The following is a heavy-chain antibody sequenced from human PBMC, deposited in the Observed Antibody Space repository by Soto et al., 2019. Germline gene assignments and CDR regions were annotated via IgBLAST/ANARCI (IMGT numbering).Heavy chain of an antibody. D-gene: IGHD3-10*01. J-gene: IGHJ4*02. CDR3: ARSIYGTGGYYSDY. V-gene: IGHV5-51*01. CDR1: GYTFTNYW. Sequence: GESLKISCNASGYTFTNYWIAWGRQMSGKGLEWVGVIYPDDADTTYGPTFQGQVTISADKSLNTAYLQWSSLEVSDTAMYFCARSIYGTGGYYSDYWGQGTPVTVSS. CDR2: IYPDDADT.